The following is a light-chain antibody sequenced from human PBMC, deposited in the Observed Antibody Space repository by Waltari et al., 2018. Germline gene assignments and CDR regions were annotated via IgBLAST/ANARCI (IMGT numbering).Light chain of an antibody. J-gene: IGKJ1*01. Sequence: DIQMTQSPSSLSASVGDRVTITCWASQSISSNLNWYQQKPGKAPKLLIYAASTLQSGVPSRFSGSGSGTDFTLTISSLQPEDFATYYCQQSYSTPWTFGQGTKVEIK. CDR2: AAS. CDR3: QQSYSTPWT. CDR1: QSISSN. V-gene: IGKV1-39*01.